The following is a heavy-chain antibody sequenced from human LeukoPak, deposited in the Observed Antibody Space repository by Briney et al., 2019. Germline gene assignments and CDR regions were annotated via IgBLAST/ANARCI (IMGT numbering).Heavy chain of an antibody. D-gene: IGHD3-10*02. V-gene: IGHV3-21*01. J-gene: IGHJ6*04. Sequence: GGSLRLSCSASGFTFSSYSMNWVRQAPGKGLEWVSSISSGTSYICYADSVKGRFTISRDNAKNSLYLQMNSLRAEDTAVYYCAELGITMIGGVWGKGTTVTISS. CDR3: AELGITMIGGV. CDR1: GFTFSSYS. CDR2: ISSGTSYI.